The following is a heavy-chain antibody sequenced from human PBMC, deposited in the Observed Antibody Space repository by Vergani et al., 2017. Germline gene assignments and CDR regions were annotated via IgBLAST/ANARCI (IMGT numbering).Heavy chain of an antibody. Sequence: QVQLVQSGAEVKKPGSSVKVSCKASGGTFSSYDISWVRQAPGKGLEWMGGISPIFGTANYAQKFQGRVTMTRDTSTSTVYMELSSLRSEDTAIYYWARGDYGILTGYRYWGQGTLVTVSA. CDR1: GGTFSSYD. J-gene: IGHJ4*02. D-gene: IGHD3-9*01. V-gene: IGHV1-69*06. CDR2: ISPIFGTA. CDR3: ARGDYGILTGYRY.